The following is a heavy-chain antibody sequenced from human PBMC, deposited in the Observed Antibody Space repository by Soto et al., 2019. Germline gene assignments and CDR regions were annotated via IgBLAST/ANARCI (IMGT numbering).Heavy chain of an antibody. D-gene: IGHD2-21*02. CDR3: ARDFEKVTNWFDP. Sequence: QVQLVQSGAEVKKPGASVKVSCKASGYTFSTTGISWVRQAPGQGLEWMGWISASNGNTNYAQNFQGRVTMTTDTSTCTAYMELRSLRSDDTAVYYCARDFEKVTNWFDPWGHGTLVTVSS. V-gene: IGHV1-18*01. CDR1: GYTFSTTG. CDR2: ISASNGNT. J-gene: IGHJ5*02.